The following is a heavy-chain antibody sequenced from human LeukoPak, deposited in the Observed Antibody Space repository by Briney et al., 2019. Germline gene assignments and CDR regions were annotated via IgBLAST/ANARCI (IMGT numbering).Heavy chain of an antibody. J-gene: IGHJ4*02. D-gene: IGHD3-10*01. CDR2: IYPGDSDT. CDR1: GYSFTSSW. Sequence: GESLKISCMGSGYSFTSSWICWVRQMPGKGLVWMGIIYPGDSDTSYSPSFQGQVTISADKSISTAYLQWSSLNASDTAMYYCARKGSGIDYWGQGTLVTVSS. V-gene: IGHV5-51*01. CDR3: ARKGSGIDY.